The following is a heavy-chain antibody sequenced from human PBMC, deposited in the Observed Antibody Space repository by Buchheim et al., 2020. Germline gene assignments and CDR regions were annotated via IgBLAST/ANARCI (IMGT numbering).Heavy chain of an antibody. V-gene: IGHV5-51*01. CDR2: VHPSDSDT. CDR1: GYSFSSNW. D-gene: IGHD5-18*01. Sequence: EVQLVQSGAEVKEPGESLKISCKGSGYSFSSNWIAWVRQEPGKGLEWMGIVHPSDSDTTYSPSFQGQVTMSVDKSISTAYPQWSGLKASDTAVYYCARPVYNSYGNSDYWGQGTL. CDR3: ARPVYNSYGNSDY. J-gene: IGHJ4*02.